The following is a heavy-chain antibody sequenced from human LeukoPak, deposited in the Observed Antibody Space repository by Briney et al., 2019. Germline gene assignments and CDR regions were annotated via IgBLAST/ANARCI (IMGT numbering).Heavy chain of an antibody. V-gene: IGHV4-38-2*02. CDR3: ARDSGYSSGSDY. CDR1: GYSISSSNW. J-gene: IGHJ4*02. Sequence: SDTLSLTCAVSGYSISSSNWWGWIRQPPGKGLEWIGSIYHSGSTYYNPSLKSRVTISVDTSKNQFSLKLSSVTAADTAVYYCARDSGYSSGSDYWGQGTLVTVSS. D-gene: IGHD6-19*01. CDR2: IYHSGST.